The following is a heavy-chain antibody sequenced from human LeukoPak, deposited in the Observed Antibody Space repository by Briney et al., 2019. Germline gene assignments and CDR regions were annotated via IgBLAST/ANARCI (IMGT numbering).Heavy chain of an antibody. J-gene: IGHJ4*02. V-gene: IGHV3-23*01. CDR1: GFTFSNYA. CDR2: ISGSSDST. CDR3: AKGYGSSTYSALDY. D-gene: IGHD2-2*01. Sequence: GGSLRLSCAASGFTFSNYAMSWVRQAPGKGLEWVSAISGSSDSTYYADSVKGRFTISRDNSKNTLYLQMNSLRAEDTAVYYCAKGYGSSTYSALDYWGQGTLVTVSS.